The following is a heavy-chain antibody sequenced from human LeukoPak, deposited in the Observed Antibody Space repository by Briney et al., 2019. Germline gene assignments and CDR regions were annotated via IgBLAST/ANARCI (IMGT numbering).Heavy chain of an antibody. Sequence: GGSLRLSCAASGFTFSSYEMNWVRQAPGKGLEWVSYISSSGSTIYYADSVKGRFTISRDNAKNSLYLQMNSLRAEDTAVYYCARDHIGGGSGIDYFDYWGQGTLATVSS. CDR3: ARDHIGGGSGIDYFDY. CDR2: ISSSGSTI. CDR1: GFTFSSYE. J-gene: IGHJ4*02. D-gene: IGHD3-10*01. V-gene: IGHV3-48*03.